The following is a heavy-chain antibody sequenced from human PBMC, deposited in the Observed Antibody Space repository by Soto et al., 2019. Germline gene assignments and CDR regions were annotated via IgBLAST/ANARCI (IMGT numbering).Heavy chain of an antibody. CDR3: ARGGASGTYHYYYGMDV. D-gene: IGHD1-26*01. CDR2: IIPIIDTA. V-gene: IGHV1-69*06. J-gene: IGHJ6*02. CDR1: GGTFSSYA. Sequence: SVKVSCKASGGTFSSYAISWVRQAPGQGLEWMGGIIPIIDTANYAQKFQGGVTITADRSTGTAYMELSNLRSEDTAVYYCARGGASGTYHYYYGMDVWGQGTTVTVSS.